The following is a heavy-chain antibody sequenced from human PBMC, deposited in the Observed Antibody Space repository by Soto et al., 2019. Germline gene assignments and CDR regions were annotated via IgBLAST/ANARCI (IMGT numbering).Heavy chain of an antibody. CDR3: ASFPGYSLRGLWFDP. Sequence: SVKVSCKASGXTFGSYTISWVRQAPGQGLEWMGRIIPILGIANYAQKFQGRVTITADKSTSTAYMELSSLRSEDTAVYYCASFPGYSLRGLWFDPWGQGTLVTVSS. D-gene: IGHD6-13*01. V-gene: IGHV1-69*02. J-gene: IGHJ5*02. CDR2: IIPILGIA. CDR1: GXTFGSYT.